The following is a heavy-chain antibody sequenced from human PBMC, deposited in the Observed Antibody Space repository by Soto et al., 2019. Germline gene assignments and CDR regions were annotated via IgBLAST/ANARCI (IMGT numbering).Heavy chain of an antibody. CDR2: IYYDGTI. V-gene: IGHV4-59*01. Sequence: LETLSLTCSVSGGPLSGYYWAWVRQPPERGLEWIGFIYYDGTISSNPSLNSRVTLSVDTSKNQFSLKLNSVAAADTAVYYCARERITIVRGVIISPSYYSYGMDVWGQGTTVTVSS. CDR3: ARERITIVRGVIISPSYYSYGMDV. J-gene: IGHJ6*02. CDR1: GGPLSGYY. D-gene: IGHD3-10*01.